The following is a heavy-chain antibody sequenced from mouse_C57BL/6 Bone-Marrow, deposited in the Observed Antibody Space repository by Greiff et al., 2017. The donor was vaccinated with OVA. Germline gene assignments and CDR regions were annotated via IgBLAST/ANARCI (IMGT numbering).Heavy chain of an antibody. CDR2: IDPSDSET. CDR3: ARGDLTNGDRFAY. Sequence: QVQLQQPGAELVRPGSSVKLSCKASGYTFTSYWMHWVKQRPIQGLEWIGNIDPSDSETHYNQKFKDKATLTVDKSSSTAYMQLSSLTSEDSAVYYCARGDLTNGDRFAYWGQGTLVTVSA. V-gene: IGHV1-52*01. CDR1: GYTFTSYW. J-gene: IGHJ3*01. D-gene: IGHD4-1*01.